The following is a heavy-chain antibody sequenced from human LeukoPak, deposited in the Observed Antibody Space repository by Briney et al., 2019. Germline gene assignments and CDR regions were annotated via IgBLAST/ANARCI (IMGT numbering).Heavy chain of an antibody. CDR1: GYTFSSYW. J-gene: IGHJ4*02. CDR3: ARAGYYYDSSGYYPFDY. Sequence: GESLKISCKGSGYTFSSYWIGWVRQMPGKGLEWMGIIYPGDSDTRYSPSFQGQVTISADKSISTAYLQWSSLKASDTAMYYCARAGYYYDSSGYYPFDYWGQGTLVTVSS. D-gene: IGHD3-22*01. CDR2: IYPGDSDT. V-gene: IGHV5-51*01.